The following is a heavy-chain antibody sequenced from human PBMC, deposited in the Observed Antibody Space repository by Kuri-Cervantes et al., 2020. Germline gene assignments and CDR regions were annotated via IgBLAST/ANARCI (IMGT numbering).Heavy chain of an antibody. Sequence: GESLKISCAASGFSLSNAWMSWVRQAPGKGLEWVGRIKSKSDGGKIEYPAPVKGRFTIWRDDSKNTVYLQLNSLKTEDTATYFCATEKYTSSWYFDYWGQGTLVTVSS. V-gene: IGHV3-15*01. CDR2: IKSKSDGGKI. D-gene: IGHD6-13*01. J-gene: IGHJ4*02. CDR3: ATEKYTSSWYFDY. CDR1: GFSLSNAW.